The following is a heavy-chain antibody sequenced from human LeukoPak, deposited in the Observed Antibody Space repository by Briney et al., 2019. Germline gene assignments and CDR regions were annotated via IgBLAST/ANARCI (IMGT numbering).Heavy chain of an antibody. CDR2: ISSSGSTI. CDR1: GFTFSSYE. J-gene: IGHJ5*02. CDR3: ARPLMYYYGSETYFWFDP. Sequence: RGSLRLSCAASGFTFSSYEMNWVRQAPGKGLEWVSYISSSGSTIYYADSVKGRFTISRDNAKNSLYLQMNSLRAEDTAMYYCARPLMYYYGSETYFWFDPWGQGTLVTVSS. V-gene: IGHV3-48*03. D-gene: IGHD3-10*01.